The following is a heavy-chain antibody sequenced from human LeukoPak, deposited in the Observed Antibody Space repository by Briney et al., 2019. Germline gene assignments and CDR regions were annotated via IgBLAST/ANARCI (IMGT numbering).Heavy chain of an antibody. V-gene: IGHV3-7*01. CDR2: IKQDGSEK. CDR1: GFTFSSYW. J-gene: IGHJ6*02. CDR3: ARGDGMDV. Sequence: PRGSLRLSCAASGFTFSSYWMSWVRPAAGKGLEWVANIKQDGSEKYYVDSVKGRFTISRDNAKNSLYLQMNSLRAEDTAVCYCARGDGMDVWGQGTTVTVSS.